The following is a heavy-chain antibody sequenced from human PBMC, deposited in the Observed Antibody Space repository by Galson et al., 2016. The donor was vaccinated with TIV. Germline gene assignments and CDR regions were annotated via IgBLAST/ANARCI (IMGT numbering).Heavy chain of an antibody. V-gene: IGHV3-48*02. J-gene: IGHJ5*02. CDR1: GFTFSSYS. D-gene: IGHD2-8*02. CDR3: ARGRYCTATVCFRDWFDP. CDR2: ITSGSRTI. Sequence: SLRLSCAASGFTFSSYSMNWVRQAPGKGLEWVSYITSGSRTIKYADSVKSRFTISRDNARNSLFLQMNSLRDEDTAVYFCARGRYCTATVCFRDWFDPWGQGTLVTVSS.